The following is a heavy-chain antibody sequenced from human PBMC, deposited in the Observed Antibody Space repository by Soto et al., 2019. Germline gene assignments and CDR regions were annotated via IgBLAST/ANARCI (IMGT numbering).Heavy chain of an antibody. CDR3: ARSMFYSDGTNYSPFEY. Sequence: GGSLRLSCAASGFTFSSYAMNWVRQAPGEGLEWLSGISGSGDSTYYADSVKGRFTISRDNSKDTLYLQMNSLRAEDTAVYYCARSMFYSDGTNYSPFEYWGQGTLVTVSS. D-gene: IGHD2-8*01. V-gene: IGHV3-23*01. CDR2: ISGSGDST. CDR1: GFTFSSYA. J-gene: IGHJ4*02.